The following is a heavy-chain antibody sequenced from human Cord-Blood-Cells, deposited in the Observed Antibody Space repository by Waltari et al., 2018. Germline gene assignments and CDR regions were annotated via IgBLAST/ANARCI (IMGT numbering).Heavy chain of an antibody. CDR2: INPNSGGT. CDR3: ARVRRYGSGSYDY. D-gene: IGHD3-10*01. Sequence: QVQLVQSGAEVKKPGASVKVSCKASGYTFTGYYMHWVRQAPGQGLEWMGWINPNSGGTNDAQKFQGWVTMTRDTSISTAYMELSRLRSDDTAVYYCARVRRYGSGSYDYWGQGTLVTVSS. V-gene: IGHV1-2*04. J-gene: IGHJ4*02. CDR1: GYTFTGYY.